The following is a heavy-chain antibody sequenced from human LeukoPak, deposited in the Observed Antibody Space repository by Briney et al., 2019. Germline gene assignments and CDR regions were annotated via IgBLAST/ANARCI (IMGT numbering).Heavy chain of an antibody. V-gene: IGHV3-48*03. Sequence: GGSLRLSCEASGFTFSSYDMNWVRQAPGKGLEWVSYISERATRIEYADSVKGRFIMSRDDANNLLYLQMNSLRAEDTAVYFCVRDAPGSNTGDYWGQGTLVTVPS. CDR1: GFTFSSYD. J-gene: IGHJ4*02. D-gene: IGHD2-8*01. CDR3: VRDAPGSNTGDY. CDR2: ISERATRI.